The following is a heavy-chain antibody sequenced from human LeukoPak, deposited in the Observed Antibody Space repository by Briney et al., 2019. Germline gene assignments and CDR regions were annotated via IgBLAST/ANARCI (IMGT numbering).Heavy chain of an antibody. J-gene: IGHJ6*02. CDR2: ISSSSSYI. Sequence: GGSLRLSCAASGFTFSSYSMSWVRQAPGKGLEWVSSISSSSSYIYYADSVKGRFTISRDNAKNSLYLQMNSLRAEDTAVYYCARDGYCSSTSCYQDVWGQGTTVTVSS. CDR3: ARDGYCSSTSCYQDV. V-gene: IGHV3-21*01. D-gene: IGHD2-2*01. CDR1: GFTFSSYS.